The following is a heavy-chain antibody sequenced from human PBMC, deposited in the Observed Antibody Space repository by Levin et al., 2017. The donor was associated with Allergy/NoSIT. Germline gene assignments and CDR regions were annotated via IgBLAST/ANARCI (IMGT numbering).Heavy chain of an antibody. J-gene: IGHJ4*02. CDR2: IYWDDYK. D-gene: IGHD4-11*01. CDR1: GFSLSTSGVG. CDR3: AALDYSNYKFDS. Sequence: SGPTLVKPTQTLTLTCTFSGFSLSTSGVGVGWIRQPPGKALEWLALIYWDDYKCYSPSLKTRLTISKDTSENQVVLTMTNMDPVDTGTYYCAALDYSNYKFDSWGQGTLVTVS. V-gene: IGHV2-5*02.